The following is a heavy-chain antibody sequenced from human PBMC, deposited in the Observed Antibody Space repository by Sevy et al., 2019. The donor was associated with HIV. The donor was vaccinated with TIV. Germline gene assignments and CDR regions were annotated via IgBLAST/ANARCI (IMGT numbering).Heavy chain of an antibody. CDR2: IYSGGST. CDR3: ARERWLTYWYFDL. V-gene: IGHV3-53*01. D-gene: IGHD2-15*01. J-gene: IGHJ2*01. CDR1: GFTVSSNY. Sequence: GGSLRLSCAASGFTVSSNYMSWVRQAPGKGLEWVSVIYSGGSTYYADSVKDRFTISRDNSKNTLYLQMNSLRAEDTAVYYCARERWLTYWYFDLWGRGTLVTVSS.